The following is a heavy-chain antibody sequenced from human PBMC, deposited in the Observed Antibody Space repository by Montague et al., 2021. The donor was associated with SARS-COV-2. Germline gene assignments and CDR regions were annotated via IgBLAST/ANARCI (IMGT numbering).Heavy chain of an antibody. CDR2: IKQDGSEK. V-gene: IGHV3-7*01. CDR3: ARVGSSSWYFDY. J-gene: IGHJ4*02. Sequence: SLRLSCAASGFTFSSYWMSWVRQAPGKGLEWVANIKQDGSEKYHVDSVKGRFTISRDNAKNSLYLQTNSLRAEDTAVYYCARVGSSSWYFDYWGQGTLVTVSS. CDR1: GFTFSSYW. D-gene: IGHD6-13*01.